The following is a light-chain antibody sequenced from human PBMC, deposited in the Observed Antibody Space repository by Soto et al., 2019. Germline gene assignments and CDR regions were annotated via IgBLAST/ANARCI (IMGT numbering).Light chain of an antibody. V-gene: IGLV2-14*01. CDR3: AAWDDSLNEV. Sequence: QSALTQPASVSGSAGQSITISCSGTMRDVGAYNLVSWYQQHPSTAPKLIIYEVRNRPSGISSRFSGSRSGNTASLTISGLQPEDEGDYYCAAWDDSLNEVFGTGTKVTVL. CDR2: EVR. CDR1: MRDVGAYNL. J-gene: IGLJ1*01.